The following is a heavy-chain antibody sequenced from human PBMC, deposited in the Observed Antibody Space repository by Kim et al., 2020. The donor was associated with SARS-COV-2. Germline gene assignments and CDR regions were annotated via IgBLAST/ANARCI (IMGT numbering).Heavy chain of an antibody. V-gene: IGHV1-8*01. CDR3: ARGGNYDIWSGYHLYYYMDV. CDR1: GYTFTSYD. Sequence: ASVKVSCKASGYTFTSYDINWVRQATGQGLEWMGWMNPNSGNTGYAQKIQGRVTMTRNTSISTAYMELSSLRSEDTAVYYCARGGNYDIWSGYHLYYYMDVWGKGTTVTVSS. CDR2: MNPNSGNT. D-gene: IGHD3-3*01. J-gene: IGHJ6*03.